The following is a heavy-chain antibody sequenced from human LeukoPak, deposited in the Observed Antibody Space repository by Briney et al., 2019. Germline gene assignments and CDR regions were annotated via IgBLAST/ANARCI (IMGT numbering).Heavy chain of an antibody. V-gene: IGHV4-34*01. J-gene: IGHJ4*02. CDR3: ASRYYYDSSTFDY. Sequence: ASETLSLTCAVYGGSFSGYYWSWIRQPPGKGLEWIGEINHSGSTNYNPSLKSRVTISVDTSKNQFSLKLSSVTAADTVVYYCASRYYYDSSTFDYWGQGTLVTVSS. CDR2: INHSGST. CDR1: GGSFSGYY. D-gene: IGHD3-22*01.